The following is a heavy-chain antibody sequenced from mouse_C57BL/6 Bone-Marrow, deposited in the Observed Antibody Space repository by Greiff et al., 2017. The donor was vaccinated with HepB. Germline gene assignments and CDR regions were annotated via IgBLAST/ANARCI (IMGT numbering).Heavy chain of an antibody. V-gene: IGHV1-82*01. CDR3: ARMPDGYYCFDY. J-gene: IGHJ2*01. CDR1: GYAFSSSW. Sequence: VKLMESGPELVKPGASVKISCKASGYAFSSSWMNWVKQRPGKGLEWIGRIYPGDGDTNYNGKFKGKATLTADKSSSTAYMQLSSLTSEDSAVYFCARMPDGYYCFDYWGQGTTLTVSS. D-gene: IGHD2-3*01. CDR2: IYPGDGDT.